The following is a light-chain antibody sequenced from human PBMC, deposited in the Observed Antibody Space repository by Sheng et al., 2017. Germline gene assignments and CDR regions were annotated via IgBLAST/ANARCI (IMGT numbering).Light chain of an antibody. J-gene: IGLJ3*02. CDR2: QDD. Sequence: NFMLTQPLSVSESPGKTVTISCTRSRGSIASNFVQWYQQRPGSSPTTVIFQDDRRPSGVPDRFSGSIDTSSNSASLTISGLKTEDEAKYFCQSYDNSVNWVFGGG. CDR3: QSYDNSVNWV. CDR1: RGSIASNF. V-gene: IGLV6-57*01.